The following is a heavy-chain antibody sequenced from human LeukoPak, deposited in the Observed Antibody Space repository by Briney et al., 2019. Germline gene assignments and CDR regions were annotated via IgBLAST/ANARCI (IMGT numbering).Heavy chain of an antibody. J-gene: IGHJ4*02. D-gene: IGHD3-10*01. CDR3: ARGSGVSYYYGSGSSDFDY. V-gene: IGHV1-8*01. Sequence: ASVKVSCKASGYTSTSYDINWVRQATGQGLEWMGWMNPNGGNTGYAQKFQGRVTMTRNTSISTAYMELSSLRSEDTAVYYCARGSGVSYYYGSGSSDFDYWGQGTLVTVSS. CDR1: GYTSTSYD. CDR2: MNPNGGNT.